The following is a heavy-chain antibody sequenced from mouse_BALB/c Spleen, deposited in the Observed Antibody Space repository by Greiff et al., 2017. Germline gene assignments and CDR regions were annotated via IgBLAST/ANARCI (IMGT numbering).Heavy chain of an antibody. CDR1: GYTFTSYV. D-gene: IGHD2-2*01. CDR3: ARDGWLRRKAWCAY. V-gene: IGHV1-14*01. CDR2: INPYNDGT. Sequence: EVQLQQSGPELVKPGASVKMSCKASGYTFTSYVMHWVKQKPGQGLEWIGYINPYNDGTKYNEKFKGKATLTSDKSSSTAYMELSSLTSEDSAVYYGARDGWLRRKAWCAYWGQGTLVTVSA. J-gene: IGHJ3*01.